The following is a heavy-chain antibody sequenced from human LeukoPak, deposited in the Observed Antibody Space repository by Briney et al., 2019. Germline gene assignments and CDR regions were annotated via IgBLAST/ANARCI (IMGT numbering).Heavy chain of an antibody. D-gene: IGHD6-13*01. CDR1: GGTFSSYA. J-gene: IGHJ6*03. V-gene: IGHV1-69*04. CDR2: IIPILGIA. Sequence: SVKVSCKASGGTFSSYAISWVRQAPGQGLEWMGRIIPILGIANYAQKFQGRVTITADESTSTAYMELSSLRSEDTAVYYCARDGVVGIAAAGTPGAGGMDVWGKGTTVTVSS. CDR3: ARDGVVGIAAAGTPGAGGMDV.